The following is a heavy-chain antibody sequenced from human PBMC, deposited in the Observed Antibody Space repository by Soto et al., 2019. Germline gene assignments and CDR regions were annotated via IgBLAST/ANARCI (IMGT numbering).Heavy chain of an antibody. CDR1: GGTFSSYA. D-gene: IGHD2-15*01. Sequence: ASVKVSCKASGGTFSSYAISWVRQAPGQGLEWMGGIIPIFGTANYAQKFQGRVTITADESTSTAYMELSSLRSEDTAVYYCARASLEVVVAAMKYNWFDPWGQGTLVTVSS. V-gene: IGHV1-69*13. CDR3: ARASLEVVVAAMKYNWFDP. J-gene: IGHJ5*02. CDR2: IIPIFGTA.